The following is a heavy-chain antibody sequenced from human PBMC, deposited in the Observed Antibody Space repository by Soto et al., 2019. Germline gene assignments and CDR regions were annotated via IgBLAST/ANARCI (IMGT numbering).Heavy chain of an antibody. CDR3: ARGPYSSGWYTLHY. CDR2: INAGNGNT. CDR1: GYTFTSYA. V-gene: IGHV1-3*01. Sequence: QVQLVQSGAEVKKPGASVKVSCKASGYTFTSYAMHWVRQAPGQRLEWMGWINAGNGNTKYSQKFQGRVTITRDTSASTAYMELSSLRSEDTAVYYCARGPYSSGWYTLHYWGQGTLVTVSS. J-gene: IGHJ4*02. D-gene: IGHD6-19*01.